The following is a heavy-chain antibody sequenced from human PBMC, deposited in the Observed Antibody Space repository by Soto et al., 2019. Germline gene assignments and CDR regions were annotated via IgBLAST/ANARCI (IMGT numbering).Heavy chain of an antibody. V-gene: IGHV3-48*01. CDR1: AFTFSGYG. D-gene: IGHD3-10*01. Sequence: GGFLRLSCAASAFTFSGYGRNWVRQAPGKGLEWVSYIGGSGNTIYYADSVRGRFTISRDNAKNSLYLQMNSLRAEDTAVYYCARKTLGSGSYYFDYWGQGTLVTVSS. CDR3: ARKTLGSGSYYFDY. J-gene: IGHJ4*02. CDR2: IGGSGNTI.